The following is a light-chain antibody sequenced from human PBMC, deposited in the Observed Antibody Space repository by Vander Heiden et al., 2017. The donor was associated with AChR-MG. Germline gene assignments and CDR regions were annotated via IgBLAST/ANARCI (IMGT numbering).Light chain of an antibody. J-gene: IGKJ5*01. CDR3: QQYGSTLIT. CDR2: NAS. CDR1: QSVSTNY. V-gene: IGKV3-20*01. Sequence: DIVLTQSPGTLSLSPGERATLSCRASQSVSTNYLAWYQQKPGQASRLLIYNASRRVTGIPDRFSGSGSGTDFTLTISRLEPEDFAVYYCQQYGSTLITFGQGTRLEMK.